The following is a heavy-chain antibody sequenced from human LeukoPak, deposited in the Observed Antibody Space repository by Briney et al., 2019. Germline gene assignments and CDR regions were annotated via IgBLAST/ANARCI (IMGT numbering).Heavy chain of an antibody. CDR2: IYNGGST. J-gene: IGHJ4*02. V-gene: IGHV4-61*03. CDR3: ARHYRGLDY. CDR1: GASVNSHSYY. Sequence: SETLSLTCTVSGASVNSHSYYWSWIRQPPGKGLEWVGHIYNGGSTNYNPSLKSRVTMSVDTSKNHFSVKLSSVTAADTAVYYCARHYRGLDYWGQGTLATVSS. D-gene: IGHD4-23*01.